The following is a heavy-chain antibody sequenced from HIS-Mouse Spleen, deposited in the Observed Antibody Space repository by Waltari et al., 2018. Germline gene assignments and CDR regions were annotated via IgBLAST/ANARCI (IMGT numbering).Heavy chain of an antibody. D-gene: IGHD6-13*01. CDR3: AREIPYSSSWYDWYFDL. CDR1: GGSISSSSSY. CDR2: IYYSGST. V-gene: IGHV4-39*07. Sequence: QLQLQESGPGLVKPSETLSLPCTVSGGSISSSSSYWGWIRQPPGKGLEWMGSIYYSGSTYYNPSLKSRVTISVDTSKNQFSLKLSSVTAADTAVYYCAREIPYSSSWYDWYFDLWGRGTLVTVSS. J-gene: IGHJ2*01.